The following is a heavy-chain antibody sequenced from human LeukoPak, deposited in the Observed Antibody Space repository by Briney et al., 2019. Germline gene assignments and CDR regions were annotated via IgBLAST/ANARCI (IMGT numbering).Heavy chain of an antibody. D-gene: IGHD3-22*01. J-gene: IGHJ3*01. CDR1: GASINSSNW. CDR3: ARDQRYYDSSGYPEDGFDV. Sequence: TSETLSLTCAVSGASINSSNWWSWVRQSPGKGLEWIGEIYHSGSTNYNPSLKSRVTISVDKSKNQISLKVTSVTAADTAMYYCARDQRYYDSSGYPEDGFDVWGQGTMVTVSS. CDR2: IYHSGST. V-gene: IGHV4-4*02.